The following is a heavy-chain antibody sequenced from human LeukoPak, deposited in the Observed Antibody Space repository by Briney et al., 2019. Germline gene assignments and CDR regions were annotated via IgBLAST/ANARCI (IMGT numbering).Heavy chain of an antibody. CDR2: KSYDGSNN. V-gene: IGHV3-30*18. Sequence: GGSLRLSCAASGFTFSSYGMHWVRQAPGKGLEWVGVKSYDGSNNNYADSVKGRFTIARDNSKSTLYLQMNSLRAEDTAVYYCAKESTLGGATHFDYWGQGTLVTVSS. J-gene: IGHJ4*02. CDR3: AKESTLGGATHFDY. CDR1: GFTFSSYG. D-gene: IGHD1-26*01.